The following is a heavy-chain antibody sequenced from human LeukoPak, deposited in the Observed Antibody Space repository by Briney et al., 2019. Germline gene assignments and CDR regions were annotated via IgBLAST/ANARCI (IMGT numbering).Heavy chain of an antibody. V-gene: IGHV3-23*01. D-gene: IGHD3-9*01. CDR3: AKGVDILTGYYVYYFDY. J-gene: IGHJ4*02. Sequence: LPGGSLRLSCAASGFTFSSYAMSWVRQAPGKGLEWVSAISGSGGSTYYADSVKGRFTISRDNSKNTLYLQMNSLRAEDTAVYYCAKGVDILTGYYVYYFDYWGQGTLVTVSS. CDR1: GFTFSSYA. CDR2: ISGSGGST.